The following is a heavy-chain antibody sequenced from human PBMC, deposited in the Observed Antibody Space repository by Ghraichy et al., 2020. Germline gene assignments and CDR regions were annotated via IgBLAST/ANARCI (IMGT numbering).Heavy chain of an antibody. CDR1: GFTFSSYS. CDR2: ISSSSSYI. D-gene: IGHD2-2*01. V-gene: IGHV3-21*01. J-gene: IGHJ5*02. Sequence: GESLNISCAASGFTFSSYSMNWVRQAPGKGLEWVSSISSSSSYIYYADSVKGRFTISRDNAKNSLYLQMNSLRAEDTAVYYCARAYCSSTSCYRFWFDPWGQGTLVTVSS. CDR3: ARAYCSSTSCYRFWFDP.